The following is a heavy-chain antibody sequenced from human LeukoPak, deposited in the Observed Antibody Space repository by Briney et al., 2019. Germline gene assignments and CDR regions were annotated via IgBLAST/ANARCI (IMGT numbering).Heavy chain of an antibody. CDR2: INPNSGGT. J-gene: IGHJ4*02. CDR1: GYTFTGYY. D-gene: IGHD3-22*01. CDR3: ARDLDYYDSRAHLHNDY. V-gene: IGHV1-2*06. Sequence: ASVKVSCKASGYTFTGYYMHWVRQAPGQGLEWMGRINPNSGGTNYAQKFQGRVTMTRDTSISTAYMELSRLRSDDTAVYYCARDLDYYDSRAHLHNDYWGQGTLVTVSS.